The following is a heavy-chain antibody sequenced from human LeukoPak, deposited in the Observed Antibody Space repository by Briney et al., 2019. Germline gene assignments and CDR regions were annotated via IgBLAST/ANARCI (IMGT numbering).Heavy chain of an antibody. CDR1: GGSISSGDYY. CDR3: ARGRFVLRLLEWLGNYFDY. J-gene: IGHJ4*02. V-gene: IGHV4-30-4*01. Sequence: SQTLSLTCTVSGGSISSGDYYWSWIRQPPGKGLEWIGYIYYSGSTYHNPSLKSRVTISVDTSKNQFSLKLSSVTAADTAVYYCARGRFVLRLLEWLGNYFDYWGQGTLVTVSS. CDR2: IYYSGST. D-gene: IGHD3-3*01.